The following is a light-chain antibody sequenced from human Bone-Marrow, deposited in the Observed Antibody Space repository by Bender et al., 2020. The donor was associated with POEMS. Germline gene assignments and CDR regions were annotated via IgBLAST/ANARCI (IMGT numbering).Light chain of an antibody. J-gene: IGLJ1*01. CDR1: GNSNL. V-gene: IGLV2-14*02. CDR2: EGN. CDR3: GSYTSTLAPYV. Sequence: QSALTQSASVSGSPGQSITISCTGGNSNLVCWYQQHPGKAPKLMIYEGNKRPSGVSNRFSGSKSGNTASLTISDLQVEDEAAYYCGSYTSTLAPYVFGTGTTVTVL.